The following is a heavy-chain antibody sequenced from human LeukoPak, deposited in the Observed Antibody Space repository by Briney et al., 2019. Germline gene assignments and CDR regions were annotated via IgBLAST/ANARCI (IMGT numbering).Heavy chain of an antibody. CDR1: GGSISSSSYY. CDR2: IYYSVST. J-gene: IGHJ4*02. Sequence: SETLSLTCTVSGGSISSSSYYWGWIRQPPGKGREWIGRIYYSVSTYYNPSLKRRVTLSVDTSKNQFSLKLSSVTAADTAVYYCARLSGYYYSSGYYDFDYWGQGTLVTVSS. CDR3: ARLSGYYYSSGYYDFDY. V-gene: IGHV4-39*01. D-gene: IGHD3-22*01.